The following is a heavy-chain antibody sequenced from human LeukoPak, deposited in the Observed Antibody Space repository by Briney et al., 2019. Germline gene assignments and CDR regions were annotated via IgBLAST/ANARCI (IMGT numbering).Heavy chain of an antibody. CDR1: GFTLEDYA. V-gene: IGHV3-49*04. J-gene: IGHJ4*02. CDR2: IRSKDFGRTT. Sequence: GGSLTLSCITSGFTLEDYAMTWVRQPPGKGLEGVGFIRSKDFGRTTEYAASVKGRFTVSRDDSRGIAYLQMNSLKSEDTATYYCARSITGTGWKYYFDHWGQGTLITVSS. D-gene: IGHD1-14*01. CDR3: ARSITGTGWKYYFDH.